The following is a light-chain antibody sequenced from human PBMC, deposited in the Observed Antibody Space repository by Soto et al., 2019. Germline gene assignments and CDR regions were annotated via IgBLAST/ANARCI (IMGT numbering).Light chain of an antibody. CDR3: CSYARSTFAI. CDR2: EDS. CDR1: SRDVGSYNF. J-gene: IGLJ2*01. V-gene: IGLV2-23*01. Sequence: QSVLTQPASVSGSPGQSITISCTGTSRDVGSYNFVSWYQHHPGKAPKLMIYEDSKRPSGVSNRFSGSKSGNTASLTISGLQAEDAADYHCCSYARSTFAIFGGGTKLTVL.